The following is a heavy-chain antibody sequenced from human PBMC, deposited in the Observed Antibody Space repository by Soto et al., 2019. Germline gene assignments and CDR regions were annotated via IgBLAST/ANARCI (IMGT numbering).Heavy chain of an antibody. Sequence: GGSLRLSCAASTFTFSNYAMSWVRQAPGKGLEWLSSISGSGGSTYYADSVQGRFTISRDNSKDTLYLQMDSLRAEDTAVYFCAKRGDSTSWYWFDPWGQGTQVTVSS. D-gene: IGHD6-13*01. CDR3: AKRGDSTSWYWFDP. J-gene: IGHJ5*02. CDR1: TFTFSNYA. CDR2: ISGSGGST. V-gene: IGHV3-23*01.